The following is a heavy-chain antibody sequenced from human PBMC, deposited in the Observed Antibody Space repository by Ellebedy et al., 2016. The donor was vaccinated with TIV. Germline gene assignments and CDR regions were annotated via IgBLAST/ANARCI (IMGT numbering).Heavy chain of an antibody. J-gene: IGHJ4*02. D-gene: IGHD6-6*01. CDR2: INPSSGST. V-gene: IGHV1-46*01. Sequence: AASVKVSCKVSGYSFTRYYMYWVRQAPGQGLEWMGMINPSSGSTTYAQKFQGRVTMTRDTSTTTVYLHLSSLRSEDTAVYYCARDLEYNRSSVRDYWGQGTLVTVSS. CDR1: GYSFTRYY. CDR3: ARDLEYNRSSVRDY.